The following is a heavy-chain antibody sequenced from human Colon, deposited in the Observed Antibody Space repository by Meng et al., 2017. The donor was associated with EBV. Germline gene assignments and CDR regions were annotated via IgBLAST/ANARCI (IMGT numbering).Heavy chain of an antibody. CDR1: GGSISNKIYF. CDR3: ARNYYFDY. Sequence: QLQAAGPGLVTPSGTLSLTCTVSGGSISNKIYFWGWIRQHPGKGLEWIGTIYYTGSTYYNPSLKSRVTISMDTSKNQFSLRLSSVTAADTAVYYCARNYYFDYWGQGTLVTVSS. CDR2: IYYTGST. V-gene: IGHV4-39*01. J-gene: IGHJ4*02.